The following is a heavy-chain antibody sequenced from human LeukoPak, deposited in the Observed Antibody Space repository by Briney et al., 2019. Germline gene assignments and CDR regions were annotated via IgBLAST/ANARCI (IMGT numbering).Heavy chain of an antibody. CDR2: ISAYNGNT. D-gene: IGHD3-10*01. CDR3: ARDTLLWFGELLRGVNWFDP. CDR1: GYTLTSYG. J-gene: IGHJ5*02. V-gene: IGHV1-18*01. Sequence: ASVKVSCKASGYTLTSYGISWVRQAPGQGLEWMGWISAYNGNTNYAQKLQGRVTMTTDTSTSTAYMELRSLRSDDTAVYYCARDTLLWFGELLRGVNWFDPWGQGTLVTVSS.